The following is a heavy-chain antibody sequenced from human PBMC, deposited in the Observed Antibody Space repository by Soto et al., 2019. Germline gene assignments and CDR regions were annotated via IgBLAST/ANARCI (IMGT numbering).Heavy chain of an antibody. V-gene: IGHV1-69*13. CDR1: GGTFSSYA. Sequence: SVKVSCKASGGTFSSYAISWVRQAPGQGLEWMGGIIPIFGTANYAQKFQGRVTITADESTSTAYMELSSLRSEDTAVYYCARARDYYDSSGYSNWFDPWGQGTLVTVSS. D-gene: IGHD3-22*01. CDR3: ARARDYYDSSGYSNWFDP. J-gene: IGHJ5*02. CDR2: IIPIFGTA.